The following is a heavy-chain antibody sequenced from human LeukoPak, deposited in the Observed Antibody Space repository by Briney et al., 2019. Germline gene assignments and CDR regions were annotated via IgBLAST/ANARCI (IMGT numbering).Heavy chain of an antibody. CDR1: GGTFSSYA. D-gene: IGHD6-13*01. J-gene: IGHJ4*02. CDR3: ARTIAAAGGNDY. CDR2: IIPIFGTA. Sequence: ASVTVSFTASGGTFSSYAISWVRQAPGQGLEWMGGIIPIFGTANYAQKFQGRVTITADESTSTVYMELSSLRSEDTVVYYCARTIAAAGGNDYWGQGTLVTVSS. V-gene: IGHV1-69*13.